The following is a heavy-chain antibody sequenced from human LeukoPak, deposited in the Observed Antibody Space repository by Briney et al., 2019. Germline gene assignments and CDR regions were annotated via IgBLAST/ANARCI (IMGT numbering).Heavy chain of an antibody. CDR2: ISSSSSYI. Sequence: GGSLRLSCAASGFTFSSYSMNWVRQAPGKGLEWVSSISSSSSYIYYADSVKGRFTISRDNAKNSLYLQMNSLRAEDTAVNYCARVSVTPYYYGMDVWGQGTTVTVSS. D-gene: IGHD5-18*01. J-gene: IGHJ6*02. V-gene: IGHV3-21*01. CDR3: ARVSVTPYYYGMDV. CDR1: GFTFSSYS.